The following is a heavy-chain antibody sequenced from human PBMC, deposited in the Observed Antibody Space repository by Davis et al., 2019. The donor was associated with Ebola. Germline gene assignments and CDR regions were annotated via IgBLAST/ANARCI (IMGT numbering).Heavy chain of an antibody. CDR3: AQIAVAGIWWFDP. V-gene: IGHV3-11*06. J-gene: IGHJ5*02. D-gene: IGHD6-19*01. CDR2: ISSSSSYT. CDR1: GFTFSDYY. Sequence: GGSLRLSCAASGFTFSDYYMSWIRQAPGKGLEWVSYISSSSSYTNYADSVKGRFTISRDNAKNSLYLQMNSLRAEDTAVYYCAQIAVAGIWWFDPWGQGTLVTVSS.